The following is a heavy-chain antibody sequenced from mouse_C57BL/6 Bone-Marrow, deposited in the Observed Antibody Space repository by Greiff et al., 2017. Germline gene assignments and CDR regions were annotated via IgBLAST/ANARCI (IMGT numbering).Heavy chain of an antibody. Sequence: EVQVVESGAELVRPGASVKLFCTASGFNIKDDYMHWVKQRPEQGLEWIGWIAPENGDTEYASKFQGKTTITADTSSNTAYLQLSSLTSEDTAVYYCTNSNYVFDYWGQGTTLTVSS. D-gene: IGHD2-5*01. V-gene: IGHV14-4*01. CDR1: GFNIKDDY. CDR3: TNSNYVFDY. J-gene: IGHJ2*01. CDR2: IAPENGDT.